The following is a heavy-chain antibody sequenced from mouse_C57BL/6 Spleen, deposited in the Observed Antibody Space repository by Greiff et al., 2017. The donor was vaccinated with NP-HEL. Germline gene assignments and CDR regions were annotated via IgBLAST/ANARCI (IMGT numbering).Heavy chain of an antibody. D-gene: IGHD1-1*01. Sequence: EVKLVESGGGLVKPGGSLKLSCAASGFTFSDYGMHWVRQAPEKGLEWVAYISSGSSSIYYADTVKGRFTISRYHATNTLFLHMTSLRSEDTAMYYCARRGFLRYYFDDWGKGTTLTVSA. J-gene: IGHJ2*01. CDR2: ISSGSSSI. CDR3: ARRGFLRYYFDD. V-gene: IGHV5-17*01. CDR1: GFTFSDYG.